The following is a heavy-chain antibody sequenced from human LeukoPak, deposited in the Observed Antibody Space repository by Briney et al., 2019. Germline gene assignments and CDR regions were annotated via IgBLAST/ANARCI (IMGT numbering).Heavy chain of an antibody. V-gene: IGHV4-31*03. CDR1: GGSISSGDYY. Sequence: PSQTLSLTCTVSGGSISSGDYYWGWIRQLPGKGLEWIGYIYYSGRTYYNPSLKSRLTISIDTSKNQFSLNLKSVTAADTAVYYCARTCRGSGSYYDRWGQGTLVTVSS. CDR3: ARTCRGSGSYYDR. CDR2: IYYSGRT. J-gene: IGHJ4*02. D-gene: IGHD3-10*01.